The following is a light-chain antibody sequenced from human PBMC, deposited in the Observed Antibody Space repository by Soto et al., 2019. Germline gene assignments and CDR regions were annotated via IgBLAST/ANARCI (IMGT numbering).Light chain of an antibody. Sequence: QSVLTQPASVSGSPGQSITIACTGINTDVENYNFVSWYQQHPGKAPKLMIYEDYKRPSGVSNRFSGSKSGNTASLTISGLQTEDEADYYCSAYAGSNNFVFGSGTKLTVL. CDR2: EDY. J-gene: IGLJ1*01. CDR3: SAYAGSNNFV. CDR1: NTDVENYNF. V-gene: IGLV2-23*01.